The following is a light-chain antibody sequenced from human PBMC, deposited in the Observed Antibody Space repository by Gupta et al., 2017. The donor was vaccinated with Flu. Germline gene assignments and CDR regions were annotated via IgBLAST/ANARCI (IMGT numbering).Light chain of an antibody. V-gene: IGKV3-15*01. J-gene: IGKJ4*01. CDR2: DAF. CDR1: QDIGRN. Sequence: GERATLSCRASQDIGRNLPWFQKKAGKAPRLLIYDAFTRATGIPARFSGRGSGTDFSLTISSLQSEDSAAYYCQQYGNLPLAFGGGTKVEI. CDR3: QQYGNLPLA.